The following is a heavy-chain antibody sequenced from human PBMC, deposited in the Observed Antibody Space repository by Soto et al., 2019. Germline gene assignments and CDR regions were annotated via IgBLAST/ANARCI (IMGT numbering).Heavy chain of an antibody. CDR1: GFTVSSNY. D-gene: IGHD4-17*01. CDR2: IYSGGST. V-gene: IGHV3-66*01. J-gene: IGHJ6*03. Sequence: GGSLRLSCAASGFTVSSNYMSWVRQAPGKGLEWVSVIYSGGSTYYVDSVKGRFTISRDNSKNTLYLQMNSLRAEDTAVYYCARDYGDYFDYYYYYYMDVWGKGTTVTVSS. CDR3: ARDYGDYFDYYYYYYMDV.